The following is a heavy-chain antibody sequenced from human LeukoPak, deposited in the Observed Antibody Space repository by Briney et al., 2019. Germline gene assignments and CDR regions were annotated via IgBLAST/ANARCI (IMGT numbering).Heavy chain of an antibody. J-gene: IGHJ3*01. V-gene: IGHV4-39*01. Sequence: SETLSLTCTVSGDSIGSSSYYWGWIRQPPGKGLEWIGSIYYSGSTYYNPSLNSRVTISVDTSKNQFSLKLSSVTAADTAVYYCARLHSGNAFGVWGLGTMVIVSS. CDR1: GDSIGSSSYY. D-gene: IGHD1-26*01. CDR3: ARLHSGNAFGV. CDR2: IYYSGST.